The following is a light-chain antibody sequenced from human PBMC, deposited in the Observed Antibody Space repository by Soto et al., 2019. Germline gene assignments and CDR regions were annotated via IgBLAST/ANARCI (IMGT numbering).Light chain of an antibody. CDR1: QGISRY. Sequence: IQLTQSPSSLSASVGDSVTITCRASQGISRYLSWYQQKPGRAPKLLISAASTLQSGVPARFSGSGSGTDFTLCITSLQPEDFATYFCQQLNTYPVTFGGGTKVDIK. J-gene: IGKJ4*01. CDR2: AAS. CDR3: QQLNTYPVT. V-gene: IGKV1-9*01.